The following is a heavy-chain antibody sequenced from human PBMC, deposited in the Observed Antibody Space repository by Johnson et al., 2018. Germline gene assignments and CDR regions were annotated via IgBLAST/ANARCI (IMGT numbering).Heavy chain of an antibody. CDR2: IWYDGSNK. CDR1: GFTFSSYG. CDR3: ARGGYCSGGSCYSFVAFDI. J-gene: IGHJ3*02. Sequence: VQLVEAGGGVVEPGRSLRLSCAASGFTFSSYGMHWVRQAPGKGLEWVAVIWYDGSNKYYADSVKGRFTISRDNSKNTLYLQMGSLRAEDMAVYYCARGGYCSGGSCYSFVAFDIWGQGTMVTVSS. D-gene: IGHD2-15*01. V-gene: IGHV3-33*01.